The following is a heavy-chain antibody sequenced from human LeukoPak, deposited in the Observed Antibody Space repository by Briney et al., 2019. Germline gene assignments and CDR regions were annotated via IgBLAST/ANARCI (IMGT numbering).Heavy chain of an antibody. D-gene: IGHD6-19*01. CDR1: GYTFTSYG. Sequence: ASVKVSCKASGYTFTSYGISWVRQAPGQGLEWMGWISAYNGNTNYAQKLQGRVTMTTDTSTSTAYMELRSLRSDDTAVYYCATEYSSGWYPPLDYWGQGTLVTVSS. CDR3: ATEYSSGWYPPLDY. V-gene: IGHV1-18*01. CDR2: ISAYNGNT. J-gene: IGHJ4*02.